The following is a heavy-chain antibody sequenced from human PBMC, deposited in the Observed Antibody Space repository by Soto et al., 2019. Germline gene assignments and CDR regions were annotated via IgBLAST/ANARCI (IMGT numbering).Heavy chain of an antibody. CDR3: AISEGDLYCSSTSCFHTPSRPPDY. CDR1: GYTFTSYG. Sequence: ASVKVSCKASGYTFTSYGISWVRQAPGQGLEWMGWISAYNGNTNYAQKLQGSVTMTTDTSTSTAYMELRSLRSDDTAVYLCAISEGDLYCSSTSCFHTPSRPPDYLGQGTLVTVSS. CDR2: ISAYNGNT. D-gene: IGHD2-2*01. V-gene: IGHV1-18*04. J-gene: IGHJ4*02.